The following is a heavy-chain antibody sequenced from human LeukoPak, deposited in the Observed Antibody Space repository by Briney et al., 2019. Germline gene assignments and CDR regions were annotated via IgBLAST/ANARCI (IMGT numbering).Heavy chain of an antibody. D-gene: IGHD5-12*01. J-gene: IGHJ4*02. V-gene: IGHV3-23*01. CDR2: ISGSGGST. CDR3: AKGYSGYDLFDY. CDR1: GFTFSSYA. Sequence: PGGSLRLSCAASGFTFSSYAMSWVRQAPGKGLEWVSAISGSGGSTYYADSVKGRFTISRDNSKNTLYLQMDSLRAEDTAVYYCAKGYSGYDLFDYWGQGTLVTVSS.